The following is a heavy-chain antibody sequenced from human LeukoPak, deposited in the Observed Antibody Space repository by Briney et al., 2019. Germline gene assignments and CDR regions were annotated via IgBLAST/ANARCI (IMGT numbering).Heavy chain of an antibody. V-gene: IGHV1-18*01. CDR2: ISTYNGDT. Sequence: ASVKVSCKASGFIFTMYGISWVRQAPGQGLEWVGWISTYNGDTNYAQKLQGRVTMTTDTSTSTAYIELRSLRSDDTAFYYCARDPSNTSGWKTWFDTWGQGTLVTVSS. CDR3: ARDPSNTSGWKTWFDT. J-gene: IGHJ5*02. D-gene: IGHD6-19*01. CDR1: GFIFTMYG.